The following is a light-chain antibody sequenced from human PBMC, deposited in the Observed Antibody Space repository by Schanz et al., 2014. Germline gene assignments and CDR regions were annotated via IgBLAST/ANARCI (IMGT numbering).Light chain of an antibody. V-gene: IGLV8-61*01. J-gene: IGLJ3*02. Sequence: QAVVTQEPSFSVSPGGTVTLTCGLSSGSVSTTDYPSWYQQTPGQAPRTLIYSTNTRSSGVPDRFSGSILGNKAALTITGVQADDESDYYCVLCLGSGVSWVFGGGTKLTVL. CDR1: SGSVSTTDY. CDR2: STN. CDR3: VLCLGSGVSWV.